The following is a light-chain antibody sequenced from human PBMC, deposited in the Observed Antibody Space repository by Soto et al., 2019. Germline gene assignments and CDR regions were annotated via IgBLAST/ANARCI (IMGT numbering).Light chain of an antibody. CDR3: SSYTSTSRYV. V-gene: IGLV2-14*03. J-gene: IGLJ1*01. CDR2: NVG. Sequence: QSALTQPASVSGSPGQSITISCTGTSSDVGGYDYVSWYQQHPGKAHKLMIYNVGARPSGVSNRFSGSKSGNTASLTISGLQAEDEADYYCSSYTSTSRYVFGTGTKLTVL. CDR1: SSDVGGYDY.